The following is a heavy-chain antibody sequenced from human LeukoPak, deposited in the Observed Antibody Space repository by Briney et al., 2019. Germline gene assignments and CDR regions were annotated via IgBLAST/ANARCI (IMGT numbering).Heavy chain of an antibody. D-gene: IGHD3-10*01. Sequence: PSETLSLTCAVYGGSFSGYYWSWIRQPPGKGLEWIGEINHSGSTNYNPSLKSRVTISVDTSKNQFSLKLSSVTAADTAVYYCARHYYGSGSYEDGNYYYYYMDVWGKGTTVTISS. J-gene: IGHJ6*03. CDR2: INHSGST. V-gene: IGHV4-34*01. CDR1: GGSFSGYY. CDR3: ARHYYGSGSYEDGNYYYYYMDV.